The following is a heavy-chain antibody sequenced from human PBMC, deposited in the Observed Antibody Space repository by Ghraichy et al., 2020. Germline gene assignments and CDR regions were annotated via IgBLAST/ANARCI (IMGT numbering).Heavy chain of an antibody. V-gene: IGHV4-34*01. D-gene: IGHD6-13*01. CDR2: INHSGST. Sequence: SETLSLTCAVSRGSSSGYSWNWIRQPLGKGLEWIGEINHSGSTNYNTSLKSRVTISIATSKNQFSLKLRSVTATDTAVYYCARLSRGSRQVGWFDPWGQGTLVTVSS. J-gene: IGHJ5*02. CDR1: RGSSSGYS. CDR3: ARLSRGSRQVGWFDP.